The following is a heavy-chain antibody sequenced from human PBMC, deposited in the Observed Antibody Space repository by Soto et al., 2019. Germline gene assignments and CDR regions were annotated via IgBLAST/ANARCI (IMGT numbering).Heavy chain of an antibody. V-gene: IGHV4-39*01. D-gene: IGHD3-22*01. CDR1: GGSISSSSYY. Sequence: SETLSLTCTVSGGSISSSSYYWGWIRQPPGKGLEWIGSIYYSGNTYYNPSLKSRVTISVGTSKTQFALRLSSVTAADTAVYYCARPNSHSRGYSVFDYWGQGTLVTVSS. CDR3: ARPNSHSRGYSVFDY. J-gene: IGHJ4*02. CDR2: IYYSGNT.